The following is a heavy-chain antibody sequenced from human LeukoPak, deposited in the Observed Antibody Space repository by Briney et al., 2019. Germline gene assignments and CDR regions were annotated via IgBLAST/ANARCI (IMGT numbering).Heavy chain of an antibody. CDR3: ATVTKVDFNY. V-gene: IGHV3-30*09. J-gene: IGHJ4*02. D-gene: IGHD4-11*01. CDR1: GFTFTSYT. Sequence: TGGSLRLSCAASGFTFTSYTFYWFRQAPGKGLEWVASVSVEGIGRYFPGSVEGRFAISRDDSKKSVFLQMSNLRPGDTAVYFCATVTKVDFNYWGQGTLVTVSS. CDR2: VSVEGIGR.